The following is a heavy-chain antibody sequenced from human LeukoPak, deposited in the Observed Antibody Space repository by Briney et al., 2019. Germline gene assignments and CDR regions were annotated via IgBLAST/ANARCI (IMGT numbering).Heavy chain of an antibody. Sequence: SETLSLTCAVSGYSISSGYYWGWIRQPPGKGLEWIGSIYHSGSTYYNPSLKSRVTISVDTSKIQFSLKLSSVTAADTAIYYCARRGGYSSGYSLDYWGQGTLVTVSS. V-gene: IGHV4-38-2*01. CDR2: IYHSGST. J-gene: IGHJ4*02. D-gene: IGHD5-18*01. CDR1: GYSISSGYY. CDR3: ARRGGYSSGYSLDY.